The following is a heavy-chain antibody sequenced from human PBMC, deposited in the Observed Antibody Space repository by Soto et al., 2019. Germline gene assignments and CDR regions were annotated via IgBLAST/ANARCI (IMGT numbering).Heavy chain of an antibody. CDR2: IYYSGST. CDR1: GGSISSGGYY. J-gene: IGHJ5*02. D-gene: IGHD6-19*01. Sequence: SETLSLTCTVSGGSISSGGYYWSWIRQHPGKGLEWIGYIYYSGSTYYNPSLKSRITISVDTSKNQFSLTLSSVTGADTAVYFCARGAVAGTGLNWFDPWGQGTLVTVYS. CDR3: ARGAVAGTGLNWFDP. V-gene: IGHV4-31*03.